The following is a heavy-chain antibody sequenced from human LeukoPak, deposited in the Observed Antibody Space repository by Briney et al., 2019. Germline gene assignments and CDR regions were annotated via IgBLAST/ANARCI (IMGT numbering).Heavy chain of an antibody. V-gene: IGHV3-23*01. CDR2: VSGSGSST. CDR3: AKDFRRKYGFPPDY. CDR1: GFTVSSNS. J-gene: IGHJ4*02. Sequence: PGGSLRLSSTVSGFTVSSNSMSWVRQAPGKGLEWVSVVSGSGSSTYYADSVKGRFTISRGNSKNTLFLQMNSLRAEDTAVYYCAKDFRRKYGFPPDYWGQGTLVTVSS. D-gene: IGHD3-10*01.